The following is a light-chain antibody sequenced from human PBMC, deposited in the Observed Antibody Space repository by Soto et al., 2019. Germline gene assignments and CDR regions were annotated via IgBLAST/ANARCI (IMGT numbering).Light chain of an antibody. Sequence: DIPMTQSPSSLSASVGARVTITCRASQSISSYLNWYQQKPGKAPKLLIYAASSLQSGVPSRFSGSGSGTDFTLTISSLQPEDFATYYCQQSYSTLTFGGGTKVEIK. J-gene: IGKJ4*01. CDR3: QQSYSTLT. V-gene: IGKV1-39*01. CDR1: QSISSY. CDR2: AAS.